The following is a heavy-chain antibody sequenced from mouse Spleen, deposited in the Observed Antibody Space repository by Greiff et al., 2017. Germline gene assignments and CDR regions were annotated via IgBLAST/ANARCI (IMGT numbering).Heavy chain of an antibody. CDR2: IDPSDSET. J-gene: IGHJ1*03. Sequence: QVQLQQPGAELVRPGSSVKLSCKASGYTFTSYWMHWVKQRPRQGLEWIGNIDPSDSETHYNQKFKDKATLTVDKSSSTAYMQLSSLTSEDSAVYYCARKGHHYYGSSLWYFGVWGTGTTVTVSS. D-gene: IGHD1-1*01. V-gene: IGHV1-52*01. CDR3: ARKGHHYYGSSLWYFGV. CDR1: GYTFTSYW.